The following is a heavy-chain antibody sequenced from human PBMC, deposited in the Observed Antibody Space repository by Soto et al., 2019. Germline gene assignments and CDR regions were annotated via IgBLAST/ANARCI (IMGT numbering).Heavy chain of an antibody. D-gene: IGHD3-3*01. CDR2: VNHRGST. J-gene: IGHJ4*02. CDR3: ASGLGSIWRDY. Sequence: QEQLQQWGEGLLKPSETLSLTCAVYSGSFSGYSWTWIRQSPGKGLAWIGDVNHRGSTNYNPSLKSRLTTSVDTSKNQFSLKLSSVTAADTAMYYCASGLGSIWRDYWGQGSLVTVSS. V-gene: IGHV4-34*01. CDR1: SGSFSGYS.